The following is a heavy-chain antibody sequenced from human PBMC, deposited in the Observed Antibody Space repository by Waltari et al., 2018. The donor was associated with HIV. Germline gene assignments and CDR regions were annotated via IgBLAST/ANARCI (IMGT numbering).Heavy chain of an antibody. CDR1: GGSVSSSSYF. D-gene: IGHD1-26*01. CDR3: ARHALRVGAAYWNFDL. Sequence: QLQLQESGPGLVKPSETLSLTCTVSGGSVSSSSYFWGWIRQPPGKGLEWIGRIYYTGRAYYNPSRKSRVTISVDTSKNQFSLKVTSVTAADTAVYYCARHALRVGAAYWNFDLWGRGTLVTVSP. CDR2: IYYTGRA. J-gene: IGHJ2*01. V-gene: IGHV4-39*01.